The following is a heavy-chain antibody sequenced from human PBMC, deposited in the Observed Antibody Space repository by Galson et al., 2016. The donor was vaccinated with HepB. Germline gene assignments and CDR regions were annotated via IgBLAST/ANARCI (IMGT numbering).Heavy chain of an antibody. CDR2: ISYDGTNK. D-gene: IGHD2-2*02. J-gene: IGHJ4*02. V-gene: IGHV3-30*04. CDR1: GFSFSNFV. CDR3: ARVYEDYGDN. Sequence: SLRLSCAASGFSFSNFVMHWVCQAPGKGLEWVAVISYDGTNKYYAGSVNGRFTISRDNSKNTLYLQMNTLRVEDTAVYYCARVYEDYGDNWGQGTLVTVSS.